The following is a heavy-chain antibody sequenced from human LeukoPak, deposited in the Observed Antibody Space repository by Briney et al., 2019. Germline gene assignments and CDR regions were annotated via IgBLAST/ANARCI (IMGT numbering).Heavy chain of an antibody. J-gene: IGHJ4*02. CDR1: GGSISSYY. Sequence: SETLSLTCSASGGSISSYYWSWVRQPPGKGLEWIGDIYYSGSTNYNPSLKSRVTISVDTSKNQFFLILSSVTAADTAVYYCARAYSGSYSYFDHWGQGTLVTVSS. D-gene: IGHD1-26*01. CDR3: ARAYSGSYSYFDH. CDR2: IYYSGST. V-gene: IGHV4-59*01.